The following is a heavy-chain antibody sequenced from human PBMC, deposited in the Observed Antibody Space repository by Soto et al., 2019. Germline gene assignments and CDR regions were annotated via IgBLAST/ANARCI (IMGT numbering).Heavy chain of an antibody. CDR2: INSDGSST. V-gene: IGHV3-74*01. D-gene: IGHD3-3*01. J-gene: IGHJ3*02. CDR1: GFTFSSYW. Sequence: AGGSLRLSCAASGFTFSSYWMHWVRQAPGKGLVWVSRINSDGSSTSYADSVKGRFTISRDNAKNTLYLQMNSLRAEDTAVYYCAGVPYYDFWSGPAFDIWGQGTMVTVSS. CDR3: AGVPYYDFWSGPAFDI.